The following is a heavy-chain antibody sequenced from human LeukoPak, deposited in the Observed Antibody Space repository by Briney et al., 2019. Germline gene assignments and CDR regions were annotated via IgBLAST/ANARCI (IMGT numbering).Heavy chain of an antibody. CDR1: GGSISSGSYY. CDR2: IYTSGST. CDR3: ARSSSWSKKNWFDP. V-gene: IGHV4-61*02. D-gene: IGHD6-13*01. J-gene: IGHJ5*02. Sequence: SETLSLTCTVFGGSISSGSYYWRWIRQPAGKGLEWIGRIYTSGSTNYNPSLKSRVTISVDTSKNQFSLKLSSVTAADTAVYYCARSSSWSKKNWFDPWGQGTLVTVSS.